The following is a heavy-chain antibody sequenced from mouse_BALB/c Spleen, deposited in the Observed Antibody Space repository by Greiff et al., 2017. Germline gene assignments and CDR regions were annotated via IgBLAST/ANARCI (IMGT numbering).Heavy chain of an antibody. CDR3: ARREDASHGYDDHYFDY. V-gene: IGHV1-18*01. J-gene: IGHJ2*01. CDR2: INPNNGGT. Sequence: EGQLQQPGPELVKPGASVKISCKTSGYTFTEYTMHWVKQSHGKSLEWIGGINPNNGGTSYNQKFKGKATLTVDKSSSTAYMELRSLTSEDSAVYYCARREDASHGYDDHYFDYWGQGTTLTVSS. CDR1: GYTFTEYT. D-gene: IGHD2-2*01.